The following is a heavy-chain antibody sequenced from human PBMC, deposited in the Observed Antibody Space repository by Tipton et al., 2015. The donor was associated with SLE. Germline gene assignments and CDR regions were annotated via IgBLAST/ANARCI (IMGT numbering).Heavy chain of an antibody. V-gene: IGHV3-23*01. Sequence: SLRLSCAASGFTFSSYAMSWVRQAPGKGLEWVSAISGSGGSTYYADSVKGRFTISRDNSKNTLYLQMNSLRAEDTAVYYCAKKGGKGIAVGWDYWDQGTLVTVSS. CDR1: GFTFSSYA. D-gene: IGHD6-19*01. J-gene: IGHJ4*02. CDR2: ISGSGGST. CDR3: AKKGGKGIAVGWDY.